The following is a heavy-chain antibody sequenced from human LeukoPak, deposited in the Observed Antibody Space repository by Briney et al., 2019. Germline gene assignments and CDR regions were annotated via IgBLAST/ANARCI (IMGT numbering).Heavy chain of an antibody. CDR3: ATEPLDVDTAMVTSY. Sequence: ASAKVLCKASGYTFTSYGISWVRQAPGQGLEWMGWISAYNGNTNYAQKLQGRVTMTTDTSTSTAYMELRSLRSDDTAVYYCATEPLDVDTAMVTSYWGQGTLVTVSS. V-gene: IGHV1-18*01. D-gene: IGHD5-18*01. CDR1: GYTFTSYG. CDR2: ISAYNGNT. J-gene: IGHJ4*02.